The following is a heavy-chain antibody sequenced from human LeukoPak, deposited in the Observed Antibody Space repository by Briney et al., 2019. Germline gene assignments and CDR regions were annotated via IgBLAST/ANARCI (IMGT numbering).Heavy chain of an antibody. V-gene: IGHV4-59*01. CDR1: GGSISSYY. J-gene: IGHJ4*02. CDR2: IYYSGST. D-gene: IGHD2-2*01. CDR3: ARVGSSTNGEIVY. Sequence: SETLSLTCTVSGGSISSYYWSWIRQPPGKGLEWIGYIYYSGSTNYNPSLKSRVTISVDTSKNQFSLKLSSVTAADTAVYYCARVGSSTNGEIVYWGQGTLVTVSS.